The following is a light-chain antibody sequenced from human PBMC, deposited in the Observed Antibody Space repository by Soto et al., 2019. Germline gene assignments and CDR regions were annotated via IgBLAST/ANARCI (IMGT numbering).Light chain of an antibody. CDR3: QTWGTGIRV. V-gene: IGLV4-69*01. J-gene: IGLJ3*02. CDR2: VNSDGSH. CDR1: SGHSSYA. Sequence: QPVLTQSPSASASLGASVNLTCTLSSGHSSYAIAWHQQQPEKGPRYLMNVNSDGSHSKGDGIPDRFSGSSSGAERYLTISRLQSEDEADYYCQTWGTGIRVFGGGTKLTVL.